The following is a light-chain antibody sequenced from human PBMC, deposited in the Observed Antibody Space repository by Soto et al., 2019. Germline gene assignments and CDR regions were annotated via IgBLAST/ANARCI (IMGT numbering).Light chain of an antibody. CDR2: EVN. Sequence: QSALTQPPSASGSPGQSVAISCTGTSSDVGGYNYVSWYQQHPGKDPQLMIYEVNKRPSGVPDRFSGSKSGNTASLTVSGLQAEFVADYYCSSYSGSSNVFGTGTKRTVL. CDR3: SSYSGSSNV. CDR1: SSDVGGYNY. J-gene: IGLJ1*01. V-gene: IGLV2-8*01.